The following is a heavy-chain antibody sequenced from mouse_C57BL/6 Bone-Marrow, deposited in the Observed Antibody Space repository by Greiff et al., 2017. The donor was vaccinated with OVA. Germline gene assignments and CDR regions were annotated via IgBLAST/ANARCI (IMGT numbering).Heavy chain of an antibody. CDR2: ILPGSGST. Sequence: QVQLQQSGAELMKPGASVKLSCKATGYTFTGYWIEWVKQRPGHGLEWIGEILPGSGSTNYNEKFKGKATFTADTYSNTSYMQLSSLTTEDSAIYYCASIYYGPSWFAYWGQGTLVTVSA. CDR1: GYTFTGYW. V-gene: IGHV1-9*01. D-gene: IGHD1-1*01. J-gene: IGHJ3*01. CDR3: ASIYYGPSWFAY.